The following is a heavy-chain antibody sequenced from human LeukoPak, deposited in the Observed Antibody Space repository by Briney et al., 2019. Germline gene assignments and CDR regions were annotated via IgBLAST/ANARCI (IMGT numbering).Heavy chain of an antibody. CDR2: IYHSGST. CDR1: GYSISSGYY. Sequence: SETLSLTCTVSGYSISSGYYWGWIRQPPGKGLEWIGSIYHSGSTYYNPSLKSRVTISVDTSKNQFSLKLSSVTAADTAVYYCARGARNYDFWSGYYTGYYYYMDVWGKGTTVTVSS. V-gene: IGHV4-38-2*02. CDR3: ARGARNYDFWSGYYTGYYYYMDV. D-gene: IGHD3-3*01. J-gene: IGHJ6*03.